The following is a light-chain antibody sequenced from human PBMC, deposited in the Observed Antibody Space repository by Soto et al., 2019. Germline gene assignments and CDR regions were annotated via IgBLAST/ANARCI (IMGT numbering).Light chain of an antibody. CDR1: QSVSYN. Sequence: EIVMTQSQATLSVSPGETATLSCRASQSVSYNLAWYQQKPGQGPRLLIYGAFTRATGIPARFSGSGSGTEFTLTISSLQSEDFAGYYCQQYKNWPPLTFGGGTKVEIK. CDR3: QQYKNWPPLT. CDR2: GAF. V-gene: IGKV3-15*01. J-gene: IGKJ4*01.